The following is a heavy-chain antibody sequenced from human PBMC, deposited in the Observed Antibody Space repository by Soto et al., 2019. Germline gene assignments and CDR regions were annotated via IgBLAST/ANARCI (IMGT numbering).Heavy chain of an antibody. CDR3: ARGENGNNGYYFSGMAF. CDR1: GYTFTGYY. J-gene: IGHJ6*04. D-gene: IGHD1-1*01. Sequence: ASVKVSCKASGYTFTGYYMHWVRQAPGQGLEWMGWINPSSGGTNYAQKFQGWVTMTRDTSISTAYMELSRLRSDDTAVYYCARGENGNNGYYFSGMAFRGNGTTVPVSP. V-gene: IGHV1-2*04. CDR2: INPSSGGT.